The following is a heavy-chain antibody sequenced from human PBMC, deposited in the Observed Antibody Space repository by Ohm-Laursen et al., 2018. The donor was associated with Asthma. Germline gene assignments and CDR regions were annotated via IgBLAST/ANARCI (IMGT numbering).Heavy chain of an antibody. CDR1: GGSISSGGYY. J-gene: IGHJ4*02. Sequence: TLSLTCTVSGGSISSGGYYWSWIRQHPGKGLEWIGYIYYSGSTYYNPSLKSRVTISVDTSKNQFSLKLSSVTAADTAVYYCARVFPEDERYFDYWGQGTLVTVSS. CDR2: IYYSGST. V-gene: IGHV4-31*03. D-gene: IGHD3-9*01. CDR3: ARVFPEDERYFDY.